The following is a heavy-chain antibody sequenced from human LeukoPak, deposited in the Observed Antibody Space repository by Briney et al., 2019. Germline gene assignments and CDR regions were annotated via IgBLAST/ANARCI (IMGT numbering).Heavy chain of an antibody. Sequence: SETLSLTCTVSGGSISSSSYYWGWIRQPPGKGLEWIGSIYYSGSTYYNPSLKSRVTISVDTSKNQFSLKLSSVTAADTAVYYCASLMIATTSVGGDYFDYWGRGTLVTVSS. D-gene: IGHD3-22*01. CDR1: GGSISSSSYY. V-gene: IGHV4-39*01. CDR3: ASLMIATTSVGGDYFDY. CDR2: IYYSGST. J-gene: IGHJ4*02.